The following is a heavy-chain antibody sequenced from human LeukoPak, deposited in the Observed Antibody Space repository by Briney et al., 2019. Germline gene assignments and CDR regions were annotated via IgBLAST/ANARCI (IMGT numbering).Heavy chain of an antibody. CDR2: ISPGDSDT. CDR1: VYFLTSYC. Sequence: GEFLKIFCMVSVYFLTSYCIVCVRQMLLQRLELMGIISPGDSDTRYSPSFQGQVTNSADRSISTAYLQWSSLKASDTAMYYCARPLYSGYPEWPWYFDLWGRGTLVTVSS. CDR3: ARPLYSGYPEWPWYFDL. J-gene: IGHJ2*01. V-gene: IGHV5-51*01. D-gene: IGHD5-12*01.